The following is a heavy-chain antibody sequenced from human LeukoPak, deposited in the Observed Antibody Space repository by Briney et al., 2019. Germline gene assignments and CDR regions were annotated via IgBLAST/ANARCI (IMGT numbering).Heavy chain of an antibody. CDR3: VRSHYYDSSAFDY. CDR2: ISSSSSTI. CDR1: GFSSSDYY. Sequence: NPGGSLRLSCAASGFSSSDYYMSWIRQAPGKGLEWVSSISSSSSTIHYADSVKGRFTISRDNAKNSLYLQMNSLSAEDMAVYYCVRSHYYDSSAFDYWGQGTLVTVSS. V-gene: IGHV3-11*04. D-gene: IGHD3-22*01. J-gene: IGHJ4*02.